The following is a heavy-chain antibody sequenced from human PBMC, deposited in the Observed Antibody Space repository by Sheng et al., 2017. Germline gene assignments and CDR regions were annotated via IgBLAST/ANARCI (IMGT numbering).Heavy chain of an antibody. CDR3: ARDLRGYYDYWTGPAPLDY. CDR2: IYDYKGDT. J-gene: IGHJ4*02. D-gene: IGHD3-3*01. V-gene: IGHV1-18*01. Sequence: QVQLVQSGAEVKKPGASVKVSCKASGYTFTNYGINWVRQAPGQGLEWMGWIYDYKGDTKYAQKFQGSITLTTDTATSTAYMELRSLTSDDTAVYYCARDLRGYYDYWTGPAPLDYWGRGNPSVTVSS. CDR1: GYTFTNYG.